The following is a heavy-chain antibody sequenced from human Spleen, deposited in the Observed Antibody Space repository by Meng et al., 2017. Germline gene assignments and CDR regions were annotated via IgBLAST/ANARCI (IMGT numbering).Heavy chain of an antibody. CDR2: INQSGSA. CDR3: ARHSSSSRGWFDP. D-gene: IGHD6-6*01. V-gene: IGHV4-34*01. Sequence: SETLSLTCVVSGGSFSDYYWSWIRQPPGKGLEWIGEINQSGSATYNPSLKSRVTISVDTSKNQFSLKLTSVTAADTAVYYCARHSSSSRGWFDPWGQGTLVTVSS. J-gene: IGHJ5*02. CDR1: GGSFSDYY.